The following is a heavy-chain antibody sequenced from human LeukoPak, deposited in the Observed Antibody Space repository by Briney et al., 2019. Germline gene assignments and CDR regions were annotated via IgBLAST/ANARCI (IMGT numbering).Heavy chain of an antibody. Sequence: GGSLRLSCAASGFTFSSYSMNWVRQAPGKGLEWVSSISSSSSYIYYADSVKGRFTISRDNAKNSLYLQMNSLRAEDTAVYYCARDTTVVTGIVAYWGQGTLATVSS. D-gene: IGHD4-23*01. J-gene: IGHJ4*02. CDR1: GFTFSSYS. CDR3: ARDTTVVTGIVAY. CDR2: ISSSSSYI. V-gene: IGHV3-21*01.